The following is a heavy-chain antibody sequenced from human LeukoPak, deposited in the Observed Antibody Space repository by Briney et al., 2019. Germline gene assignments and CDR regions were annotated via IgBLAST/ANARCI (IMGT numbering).Heavy chain of an antibody. Sequence: HTGGSLRLSCAASGFTFSNYAMSWVRQAPGKGLEWVSGITGSGGRTYYADSVRGRLTISRDNSKTTLYLQMNSLRAADTALYYCAKNEIVGATNYYGMDVWGQGTTVTVSS. D-gene: IGHD1-26*01. CDR3: AKNEIVGATNYYGMDV. CDR2: ITGSGGRT. V-gene: IGHV3-23*01. J-gene: IGHJ6*02. CDR1: GFTFSNYA.